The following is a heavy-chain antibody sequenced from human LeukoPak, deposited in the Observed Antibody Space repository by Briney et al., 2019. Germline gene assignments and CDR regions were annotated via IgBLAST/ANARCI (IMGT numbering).Heavy chain of an antibody. CDR3: AREGIVGATTAGYFDY. Sequence: PGGSLRLSCAASGFTFSSYWMSWVRQAPGKGLEWVANIKQDGSEKYYVDSVKGRFTISRDNAKNSLYLQMNSLRAEDTAVYYCAREGIVGATTAGYFDYWGQGTLVTVSS. J-gene: IGHJ4*02. CDR2: IKQDGSEK. D-gene: IGHD1-26*01. CDR1: GFTFSSYW. V-gene: IGHV3-7*01.